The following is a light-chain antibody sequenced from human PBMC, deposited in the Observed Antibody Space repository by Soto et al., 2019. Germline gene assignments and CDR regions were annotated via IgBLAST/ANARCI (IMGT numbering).Light chain of an antibody. Sequence: NVLTQSPGTLSLSPGERATLSCRTSQSIDSSHLTWYQQKPGQAPRLLMYDISNRATGIPDRFSGSGSGTDFTLTISRLEPEDFVVYYCQQASAFGQGTKVEIK. CDR3: QQASA. CDR2: DIS. V-gene: IGKV3-20*01. CDR1: QSIDSSH. J-gene: IGKJ1*01.